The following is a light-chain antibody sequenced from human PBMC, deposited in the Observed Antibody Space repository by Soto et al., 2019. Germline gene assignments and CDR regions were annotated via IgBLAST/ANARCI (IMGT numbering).Light chain of an antibody. CDR1: SSDVGSYNL. CDR3: CSYAGSSPYVV. J-gene: IGLJ2*01. CDR2: EGS. Sequence: QSALTQPASLSGSPGQSITISCTGTSSDVGSYNLVSWYQQHPGKAPKLMIYEGSKRPSGVSNRFSGSKSGNTASLTISGLQAEDEADYYCCSYAGSSPYVVFGGGTKLTVL. V-gene: IGLV2-23*01.